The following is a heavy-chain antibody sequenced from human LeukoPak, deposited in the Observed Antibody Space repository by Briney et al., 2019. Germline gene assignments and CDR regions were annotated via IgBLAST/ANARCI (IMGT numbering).Heavy chain of an antibody. CDR2: ISWNSGSI. J-gene: IGHJ4*02. CDR1: GFTFDDYA. D-gene: IGHD7-27*01. Sequence: PGRSLRLSCAASGFTFDDYAMHWVRQAPGKGLEWVSGISWNSGSIGYADSVKGRFTISRDNAKNSLYLQMNSLRAEDTAVYYCARDPMGIRDYWGQGTLVTVSS. CDR3: ARDPMGIRDY. V-gene: IGHV3-9*01.